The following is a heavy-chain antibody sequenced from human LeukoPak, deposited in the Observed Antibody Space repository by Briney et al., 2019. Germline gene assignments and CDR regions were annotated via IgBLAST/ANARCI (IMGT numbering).Heavy chain of an antibody. CDR3: ARDNSVRDEAWWFNT. CDR2: ISPSGGST. V-gene: IGHV1-46*01. CDR1: GYTYTSNY. Sequence: ASVKVSCKAFGYTYTSNYMHWVRQAPGQGPAWMGVISPSGGSTTYAQKFQGRVTMTRDMSTSTDYLELSSLRSEDTAVYYCARDNSVRDEAWWFNTWGQGTLVTVSS. D-gene: IGHD5-24*01. J-gene: IGHJ5*02.